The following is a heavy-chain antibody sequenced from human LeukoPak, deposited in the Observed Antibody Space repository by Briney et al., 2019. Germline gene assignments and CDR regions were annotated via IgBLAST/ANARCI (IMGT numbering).Heavy chain of an antibody. V-gene: IGHV1-46*01. CDR2: INPSGGST. J-gene: IGHJ4*02. Sequence: ASVKVSCKASGYTFTSYYMHWVRQAPGQGLEWMGIINPSGGSTSYAQKFQGGVTMTRDTSTSTVYMELSSLRSEDTAVYYCARDRGSGWYEGVFDYWGQGTLVTVSS. CDR3: ARDRGSGWYEGVFDY. CDR1: GYTFTSYY. D-gene: IGHD6-19*01.